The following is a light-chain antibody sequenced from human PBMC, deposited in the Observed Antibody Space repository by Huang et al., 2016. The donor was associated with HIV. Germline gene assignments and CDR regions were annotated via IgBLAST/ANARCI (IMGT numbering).Light chain of an antibody. CDR3: QQLNGYPLT. CDR2: AAS. V-gene: IGKV1-9*01. Sequence: IQLTQSPSSLSASVGDRVTISCRASQGISSYLAWYQQKPGKAPKLLIYAASTLQSGVPSRFSGSGSGTDFTLTITSLQPEYFATYYCQQLNGYPLTFGGGTKVEIK. J-gene: IGKJ4*01. CDR1: QGISSY.